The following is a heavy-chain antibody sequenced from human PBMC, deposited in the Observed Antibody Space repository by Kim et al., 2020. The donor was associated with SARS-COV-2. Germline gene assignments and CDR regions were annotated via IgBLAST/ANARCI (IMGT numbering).Heavy chain of an antibody. Sequence: ASVKVSCKASGYTFTSYAMHWVRQAPGQRLEWMGWINAGNGNTKYSQKFQGRVTITRDTSASTAYMELSSLRSEDTAVYYCAKTGDSSSWFDPHPPLVYWGQGTLVTVSS. CDR1: GYTFTSYA. D-gene: IGHD6-13*01. V-gene: IGHV1-3*01. CDR2: INAGNGNT. J-gene: IGHJ4*02. CDR3: AKTGDSSSWFDPHPPLVY.